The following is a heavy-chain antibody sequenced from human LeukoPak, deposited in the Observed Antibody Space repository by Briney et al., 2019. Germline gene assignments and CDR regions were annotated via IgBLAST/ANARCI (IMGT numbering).Heavy chain of an antibody. Sequence: GESLKISCKGSGYRFSTYWIGWVRHMPRKGLEWMGIIYPGDSDTRYSPSFQGQVTISADKSITTAYLQWSNLKASDTAMYYCARQPPPSHFDSSGYYFPFDYWGQGTLVTVSS. V-gene: IGHV5-51*01. CDR1: GYRFSTYW. J-gene: IGHJ4*02. CDR3: ARQPPPSHFDSSGYYFPFDY. CDR2: IYPGDSDT. D-gene: IGHD3-22*01.